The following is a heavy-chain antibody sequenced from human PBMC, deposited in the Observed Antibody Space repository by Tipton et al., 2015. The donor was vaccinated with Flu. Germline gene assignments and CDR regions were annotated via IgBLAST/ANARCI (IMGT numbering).Heavy chain of an antibody. D-gene: IGHD1-26*01. CDR2: IYTSGST. CDR3: AREGYKSGSYGRFDY. J-gene: IGHJ4*02. V-gene: IGHV4-61*02. CDR1: GGSISSGSYY. Sequence: LRLSCTVSGGSISSGSYYWSWIRQPAGKGLEWIGRIYTSGSTNYNPSLKSRVTISVDTSKNQLSLKLSSVTAADTAVYYCAREGYKSGSYGRFDYGGQGTLVTVSS.